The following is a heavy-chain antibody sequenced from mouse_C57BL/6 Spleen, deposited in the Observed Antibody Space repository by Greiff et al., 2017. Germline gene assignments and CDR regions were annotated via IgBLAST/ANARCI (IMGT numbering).Heavy chain of an antibody. CDR2: IDPSDSYT. CDR1: GYTFTSYW. J-gene: IGHJ3*01. CDR3: ARDVSGYRFAY. Sequence: QVQLQQPGAELVMPGASVKLSCKASGYTFTSYWMHWVKQRPGQGLEWIGEIDPSDSYTNYNQKFKGKSTLTVDKSSSTAYMQLSSLSSEDSAVYYCARDVSGYRFAYWGQGTLVTVSA. D-gene: IGHD3-2*02. V-gene: IGHV1-69*01.